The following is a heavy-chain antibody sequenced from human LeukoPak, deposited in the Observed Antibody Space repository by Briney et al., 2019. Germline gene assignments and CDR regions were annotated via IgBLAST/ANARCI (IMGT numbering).Heavy chain of an antibody. J-gene: IGHJ4*02. V-gene: IGHV3-20*04. CDR3: ASSLKWAQGVYPPPRFDY. Sequence: PGGSLRLSCAASGFTFDDCGMRWVRHAPGKGLDWVSGINWNGGSTGSAESVKGRFTISRDNAKNTLYLQMNSLRAEDTAWYYCASSLKWAQGVYPPPRFDYWGQGTLVTVSS. CDR1: GFTFDDCG. D-gene: IGHD3-3*01. CDR2: INWNGGST.